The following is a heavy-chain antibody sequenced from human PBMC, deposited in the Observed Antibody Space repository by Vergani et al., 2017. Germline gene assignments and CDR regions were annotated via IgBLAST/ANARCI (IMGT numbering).Heavy chain of an antibody. CDR3: AREGFWSGYVDY. CDR1: GGSISSYN. J-gene: IGHJ4*02. D-gene: IGHD3-3*01. V-gene: IGHV3-23*01. Sequence: VQLQESGPGLVKPPGTLSLTCGVSGGSISSYNWWTWVRQAPGKGLEWVSAISGSGGSTYYADSVKGRFTISRDNSKNTLYLQMNSLRAEDTAVYYCAREGFWSGYVDYWGQGTLVTVSS. CDR2: ISGSGGST.